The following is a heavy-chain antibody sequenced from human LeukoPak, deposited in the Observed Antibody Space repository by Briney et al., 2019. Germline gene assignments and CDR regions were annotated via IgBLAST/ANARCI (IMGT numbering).Heavy chain of an antibody. CDR1: GGSISSYY. CDR2: IYYSGST. D-gene: IGHD3-16*02. Sequence: SETLSLTCTVSGGSISSYYWSWIRQPPGKGLEWIGYIYYSGSTNYNPSLKSRVTISVDTCKNQFSLKLSSVTAADTAVYYCARVKSDYVWGSYRSGFDYSGQGTLVTVSS. V-gene: IGHV4-59*01. CDR3: ARVKSDYVWGSYRSGFDY. J-gene: IGHJ4*02.